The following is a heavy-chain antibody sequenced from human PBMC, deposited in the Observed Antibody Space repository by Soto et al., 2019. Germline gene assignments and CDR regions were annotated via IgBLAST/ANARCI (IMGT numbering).Heavy chain of an antibody. Sequence: SETLSLTCTVSGGSISIYYWSWIRQPPGKGLEWIGYIYYSGSTNYNPSLKSRVTISVDTSKNQFSLKLSSVTAADTAVYYCASVSYFNAFDYWGQGTLVSVSS. CDR1: GGSISIYY. J-gene: IGHJ4*02. D-gene: IGHD3-16*02. CDR2: IYYSGST. CDR3: ASVSYFNAFDY. V-gene: IGHV4-59*01.